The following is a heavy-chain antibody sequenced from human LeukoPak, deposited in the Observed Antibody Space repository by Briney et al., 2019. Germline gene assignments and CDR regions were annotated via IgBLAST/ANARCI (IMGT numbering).Heavy chain of an antibody. V-gene: IGHV3-48*03. J-gene: IGHJ4*02. CDR2: ISSSGSTI. CDR1: GFTFSSYE. CDR3: AKDMLSWDGSPLDY. D-gene: IGHD1-26*01. Sequence: PGGSLRLSCAASGFTFSSYEMNWVRQAPGKGLEWVSYISSSGSTIYYADSVKGRFTISRDNAKNSLYLQMNSLRAEDTALYYCAKDMLSWDGSPLDYWGQGTLVTVSS.